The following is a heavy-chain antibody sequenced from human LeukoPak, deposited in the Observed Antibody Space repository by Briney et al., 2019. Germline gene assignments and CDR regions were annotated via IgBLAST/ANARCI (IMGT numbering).Heavy chain of an antibody. Sequence: SQTLSLTCAVSGGSISSGCYAWGWLRQPPWKGLEWIGYSYHSGSSDDNASLKCPVTRSIDRSKIHFSLKLSSVTAADTAVYYCARGGSDWFDPWGQGTLVTVSS. V-gene: IGHV4-30-2*01. J-gene: IGHJ5*02. CDR2: SYHSGSS. CDR3: ARGGSDWFDP. D-gene: IGHD5-12*01. CDR1: GGSISSGCYA.